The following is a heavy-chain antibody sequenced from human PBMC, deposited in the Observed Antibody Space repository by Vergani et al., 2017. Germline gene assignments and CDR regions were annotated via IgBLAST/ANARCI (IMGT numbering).Heavy chain of an antibody. Sequence: QVQLQESGPGLVKPSETLSLTCTVSGGSISSYYWSWIRQPPGKGLEWIGYIYYSGSTNYNPSLKSPVTISVDTSKNQFSLKLSSVTAADTAVYFCARNSYCGGDCYSDAFDIWGQGTMVTVSS. CDR1: GGSISSYY. V-gene: IGHV4-59*01. CDR2: IYYSGST. J-gene: IGHJ3*02. CDR3: ARNSYCGGDCYSDAFDI. D-gene: IGHD2-21*02.